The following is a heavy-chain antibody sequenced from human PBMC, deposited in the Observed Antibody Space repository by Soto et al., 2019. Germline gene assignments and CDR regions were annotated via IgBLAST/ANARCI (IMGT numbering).Heavy chain of an antibody. D-gene: IGHD5-18*01. CDR2: IVVGSGNT. J-gene: IGHJ6*02. CDR3: AADYGYSYGSDEERYYYYGMDV. CDR1: GFTFTSSA. V-gene: IGHV1-58*01. Sequence: GASVKVSCKASGFTFTSSAVQWVRQARGQRLEWIGWIVVGSGNTNYAQKFQERVTITRDMSTSTAYMELSSLRSEDTAVYYCAADYGYSYGSDEERYYYYGMDVWGQGTTVTLSS.